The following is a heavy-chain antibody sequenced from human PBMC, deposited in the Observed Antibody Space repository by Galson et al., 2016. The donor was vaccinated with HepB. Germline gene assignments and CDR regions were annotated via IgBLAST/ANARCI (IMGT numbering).Heavy chain of an antibody. Sequence: SLRLSCAASGFTFGRYGMHWVRRAPGKGLEWVAVMSYDGGHEYYADSVRGRLTVSRDNSKNVLYLQMNSLRAEDTAVYYCARGHNGHADGLDYWGQGTLVTVSS. J-gene: IGHJ4*02. CDR1: GFTFGRYG. CDR2: MSYDGGHE. D-gene: IGHD2-8*01. V-gene: IGHV3-30*03. CDR3: ARGHNGHADGLDY.